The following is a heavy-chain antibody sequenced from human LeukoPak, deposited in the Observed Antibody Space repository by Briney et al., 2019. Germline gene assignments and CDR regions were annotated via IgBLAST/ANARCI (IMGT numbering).Heavy chain of an antibody. CDR1: GYTFTSYG. CDR2: ISAYNGNT. V-gene: IGHV1-18*01. CDR3: ARVRDPGKLERLYYYYYMDV. J-gene: IGHJ6*03. D-gene: IGHD1-1*01. Sequence: GASVKVSCKASGYTFTSYGISWVRQAPGQGLEWMGWISAYNGNTNYAQKLQGRVTMTTDTSTSTAYMELRSLRSDDTAVYYCARVRDPGKLERLYYYYYMDVWGKGTTVTVSS.